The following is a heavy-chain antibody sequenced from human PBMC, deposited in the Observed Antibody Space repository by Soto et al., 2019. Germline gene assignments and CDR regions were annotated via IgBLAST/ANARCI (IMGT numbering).Heavy chain of an antibody. CDR1: GFTFDDYA. CDR2: ISWNSGSI. V-gene: IGHV3-9*01. D-gene: IGHD2-15*01. Sequence: EVQLVESGGGLVQPGRSLRLSCAASGFTFDDYAMHWVRQAPGKGLEWVSGISWNSGSIGYADSVKGRFTISRDNAKNSLYLQRNSLRAEDTALYYCAKDNCSGGSCYYFDYWGQGTLVTVSS. CDR3: AKDNCSGGSCYYFDY. J-gene: IGHJ4*02.